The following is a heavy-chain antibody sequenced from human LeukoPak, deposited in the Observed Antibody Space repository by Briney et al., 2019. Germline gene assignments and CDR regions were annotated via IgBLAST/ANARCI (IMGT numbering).Heavy chain of an antibody. D-gene: IGHD3-3*01. CDR3: ARIRSYYDFFTSVKYFDY. Sequence: PSETLSLTCTVSGYSISSGYYWGWIRQPPRKGLEWIGSIYHSGSTYYNPSLKSRVTISVDTSKNQFSLKLSSVTAADTAVYYCARIRSYYDFFTSVKYFDYWGQGTLVTVSS. J-gene: IGHJ4*02. CDR1: GYSISSGYY. CDR2: IYHSGST. V-gene: IGHV4-38-2*02.